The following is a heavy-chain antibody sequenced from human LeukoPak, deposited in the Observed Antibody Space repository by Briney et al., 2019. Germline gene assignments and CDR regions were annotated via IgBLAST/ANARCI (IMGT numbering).Heavy chain of an antibody. CDR2: IYYSGST. V-gene: IGHV4-30-4*01. CDR3: ARDKENYGDGLDV. CDR1: GGSISSGDYY. D-gene: IGHD4-17*01. J-gene: IGHJ6*02. Sequence: SETLSLTCTVSGGSISSGDYYWSWIRQPPGKGLEWIGYIYYSGSTYYNPSLKSRVTISADMSKNQFSLKLNFVTAADTALYYCARDKENYGDGLDVWGQGTTVTVSS.